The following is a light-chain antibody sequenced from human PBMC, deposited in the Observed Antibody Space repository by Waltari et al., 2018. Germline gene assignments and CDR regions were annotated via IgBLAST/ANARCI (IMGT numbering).Light chain of an antibody. CDR1: SSDVGGYDR. Sequence: QSALTQPASVSGSPGQSITIPCTSTSSDVGGYDRVPWYQHHPGKAPKLMIYEGSKRPSGVSNRFSGSKSGDTASLTISGLQAEDETDYYCCSYAGSGTWVFGGGTKLTVL. CDR3: CSYAGSGTWV. J-gene: IGLJ3*02. V-gene: IGLV2-23*01. CDR2: EGS.